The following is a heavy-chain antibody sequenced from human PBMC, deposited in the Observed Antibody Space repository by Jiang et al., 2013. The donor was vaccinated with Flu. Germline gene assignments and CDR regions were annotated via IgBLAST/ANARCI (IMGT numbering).Heavy chain of an antibody. CDR2: VNPKNGET. CDR3: ARARPPKPLDY. D-gene: IGHD1-14*01. CDR1: AYTFSDYL. V-gene: IGHV1-2*02. Sequence: GAEVKKPGASVKVSCKASAYTFSDYLMHWVRQAPGQGLEWMGCVNPKNGETRYAEKFQGRVTMTRDTSINTAYMELNRLTSDDTSVYYCARARPPKPLDYWGQGTLVTVSS. J-gene: IGHJ4*02.